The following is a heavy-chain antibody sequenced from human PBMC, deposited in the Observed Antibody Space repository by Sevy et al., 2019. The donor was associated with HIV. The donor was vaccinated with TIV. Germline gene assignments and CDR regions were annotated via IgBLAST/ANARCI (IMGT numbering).Heavy chain of an antibody. Sequence: GGSLRLSCAASGFTFSSYAMSWVRQAPGKGLEWVSAISGSGGSTYYADSVKGRFTISRDNSKNTLYLQMNSLRAEDTAVYYCVKGGTVYRGPYWGHGTLVTVSS. V-gene: IGHV3-23*01. J-gene: IGHJ4*01. CDR3: VKGGTVYRGPY. D-gene: IGHD1-20*01. CDR1: GFTFSSYA. CDR2: ISGSGGST.